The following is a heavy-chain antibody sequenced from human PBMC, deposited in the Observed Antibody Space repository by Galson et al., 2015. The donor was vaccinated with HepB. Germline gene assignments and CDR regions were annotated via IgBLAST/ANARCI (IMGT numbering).Heavy chain of an antibody. D-gene: IGHD4/OR15-4a*01. J-gene: IGHJ4*02. CDR1: GDTFNRNT. Sequence: SVKVSCKVSGDTFNRNTFTWVRQAPGQGLEWIGGIVPISGPPNYNAKFQGRVTITADESSTSVYLEVRSLKSEDTAVYYCATQVPDTVDYEFRGLYYSDYGGRGSLVIVSA. CDR3: ATQVPDTVDYEFRGLYYSDY. CDR2: IVPISGPP. V-gene: IGHV1-69*13.